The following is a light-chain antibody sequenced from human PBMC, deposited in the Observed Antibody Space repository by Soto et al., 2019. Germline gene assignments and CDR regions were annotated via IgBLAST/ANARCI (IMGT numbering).Light chain of an antibody. CDR1: QSVSSSY. CDR2: AAS. J-gene: IGKJ2*01. V-gene: IGKV3-20*01. Sequence: EIVLTQSPATLSLSPGVRATLSCRASQSVSSSYLGWYQHKRGQAPRLLIYAASSRATGIPDRFSGSGSGTDFTLTISRLEPEDFAVYYCQQYGSSPYTFGQGTKLEIK. CDR3: QQYGSSPYT.